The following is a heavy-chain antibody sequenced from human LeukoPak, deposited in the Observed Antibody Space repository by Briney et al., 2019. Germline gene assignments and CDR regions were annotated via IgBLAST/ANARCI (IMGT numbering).Heavy chain of an antibody. Sequence: SETLSLTCTVSGGSISSGGYYWSWIRQHPGKGLEWIGYIYYSGSTYYNPSLKSRVTISVDTSKNQFSLKLSSVTAEDTAVYYCAKDSILLWFGGLGEGYFDPWGQGTLVTVSS. V-gene: IGHV4-31*03. D-gene: IGHD3-10*01. CDR1: GGSISSGGYY. CDR3: AKDSILLWFGGLGEGYFDP. J-gene: IGHJ5*02. CDR2: IYYSGST.